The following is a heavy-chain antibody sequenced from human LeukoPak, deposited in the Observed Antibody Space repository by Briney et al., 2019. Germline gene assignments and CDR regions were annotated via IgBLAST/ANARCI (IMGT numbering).Heavy chain of an antibody. D-gene: IGHD3-22*01. Sequence: SETLSLTCTVSGGSISSYYGSWIRRPPGKGVEWIGNIYDSESTNYNPSRKSRVTISVDTSKNQCSLKLSSVTAADTAVYYCARQSISGSSLSYFDYWGQGTLVNVSS. CDR3: ARQSISGSSLSYFDY. CDR2: IYDSEST. V-gene: IGHV4-59*13. CDR1: GGSISSYY. J-gene: IGHJ4*02.